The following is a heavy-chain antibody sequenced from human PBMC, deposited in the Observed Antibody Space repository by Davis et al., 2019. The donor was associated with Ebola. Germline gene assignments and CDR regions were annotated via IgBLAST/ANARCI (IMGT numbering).Heavy chain of an antibody. Sequence: SETLSLTCTVSGGSISSYYWSWIRQPPGKGLEWIGYIYYSGSTNYNPSLKSRVTISVDTSKNQFSLKLSSVTAADTAVYYCARERVLIHGMDVWGQGTTVTVSS. J-gene: IGHJ6*02. CDR1: GGSISSYY. CDR3: ARERVLIHGMDV. CDR2: IYYSGST. V-gene: IGHV4-59*01.